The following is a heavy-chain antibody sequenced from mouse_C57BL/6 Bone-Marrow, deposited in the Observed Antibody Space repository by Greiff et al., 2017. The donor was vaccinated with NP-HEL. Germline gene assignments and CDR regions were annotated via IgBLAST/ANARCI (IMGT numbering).Heavy chain of an antibody. CDR3: AREGANWDWYFDV. CDR1: GYTFTSYW. Sequence: QVQLQQPGAELVMPGASVKLSCKASGYTFTSYWMHWVKQRPGQGLEWIGEIDPSDSYTNSNQKFKGKSTLTVDKSSSTAYMHLSSLTSEDSAFYYCAREGANWDWYFDVWGTGTTVTVSS. J-gene: IGHJ1*03. V-gene: IGHV1-69*01. D-gene: IGHD4-1*01. CDR2: IDPSDSYT.